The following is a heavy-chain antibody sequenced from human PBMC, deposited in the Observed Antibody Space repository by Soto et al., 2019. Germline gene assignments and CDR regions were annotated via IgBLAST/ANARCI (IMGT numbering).Heavy chain of an antibody. CDR3: ARGLKNYCGVDV. CDR2: SKGDGSTT. CDR1: GFSFSTYW. J-gene: IGHJ6*02. D-gene: IGHD2-21*01. V-gene: IGHV3-74*01. Sequence: EVQLVESGGGLLQPGGSLRLSCAASGFSFSTYWMHWVRQAPGKGLVWVSRSKGDGSTTTYADSVKGRFTISRDNAKNTLYLQMNSLGAEDTAVYYCARGLKNYCGVDVWGQGTTVTVSS.